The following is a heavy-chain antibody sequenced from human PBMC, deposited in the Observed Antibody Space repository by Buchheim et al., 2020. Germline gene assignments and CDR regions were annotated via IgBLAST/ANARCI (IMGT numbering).Heavy chain of an antibody. CDR3: ARGPRYSSGWNYYFDY. J-gene: IGHJ4*02. D-gene: IGHD6-19*01. CDR2: IKQDGSEK. Sequence: EVQLVESGGGLVQPGGSLRLSCAASGFTFSSYWMSWVRQAPGKGLEWVANIKQDGSEKYYVDSVKGRFTISRDNAKNSLYLQMNSLGAEDTAVYYCARGPRYSSGWNYYFDYWGQGTL. V-gene: IGHV3-7*01. CDR1: GFTFSSYW.